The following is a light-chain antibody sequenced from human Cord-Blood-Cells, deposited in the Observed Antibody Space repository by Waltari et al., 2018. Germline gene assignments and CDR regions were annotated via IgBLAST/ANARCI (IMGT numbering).Light chain of an antibody. V-gene: IGLV2-23*02. CDR3: CSYAGSSTFVV. Sequence: QTALTQPASVSGSPGQSITISSTGTSSDVGSYNTVSCDQHHPGKAPKLLIYEVSKRPSGVSNRFSGSKSGNTASLTIFGLQAEDGADYYGCSYAGSSTFVVFDGGTKLTVL. CDR1: SSDVGSYNT. CDR2: EVS. J-gene: IGLJ2*01.